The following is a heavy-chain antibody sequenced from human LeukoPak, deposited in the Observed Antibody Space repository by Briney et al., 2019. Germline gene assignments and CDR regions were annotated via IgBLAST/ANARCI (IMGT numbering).Heavy chain of an antibody. D-gene: IGHD2-8*01. V-gene: IGHV4-34*01. Sequence: SETLSLTCAVYGGSFSGYYWSWIRQPPGKGLEWIGEINHRGSTNYNPSLKSRVTISVDTSKNQFSLKLSSVTAADTAVYYCARESRVNPFDNWGQGTLVTVSS. CDR1: GGSFSGYY. CDR3: ARESRVNPFDN. CDR2: INHRGST. J-gene: IGHJ4*02.